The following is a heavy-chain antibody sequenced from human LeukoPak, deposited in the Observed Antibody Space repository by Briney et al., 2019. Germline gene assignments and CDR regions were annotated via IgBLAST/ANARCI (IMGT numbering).Heavy chain of an antibody. D-gene: IGHD2-15*01. CDR3: AADSRWWSSFPSLAG. Sequence: ASVKVSCKVSGYTLTELSMYWVRQAPGKGLEWMGRFDPEDGETIYAQKFQGRVTMTEDTSTDTAYMELSSLRSEDTALYYCAADSRWWSSFPSLAGWGRGTLVTVSS. CDR1: GYTLTELS. CDR2: FDPEDGET. J-gene: IGHJ4*02. V-gene: IGHV1-24*01.